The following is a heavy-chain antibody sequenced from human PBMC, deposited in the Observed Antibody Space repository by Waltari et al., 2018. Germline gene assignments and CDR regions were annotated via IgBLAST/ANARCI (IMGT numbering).Heavy chain of an antibody. CDR3: ARQRPAALVAWFDS. CDR1: GDSISRSDYY. V-gene: IGHV4-39*07. D-gene: IGHD2-2*01. CDR2: VDDSGNS. Sequence: QLQLQESGPGLVKPSETLSLSCTVSGDSISRSDYYWGWIRQPPGKGLEWFGSVDDSGNSYYNPSLKSRVDISTDTSKNQLSLRLTSVTAADSAVYHCARQRPAALVAWFDSWGQGTPVIVSS. J-gene: IGHJ5*01.